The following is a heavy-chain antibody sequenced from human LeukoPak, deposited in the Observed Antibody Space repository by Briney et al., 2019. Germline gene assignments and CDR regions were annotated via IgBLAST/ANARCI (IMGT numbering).Heavy chain of an antibody. CDR1: GGSISSYY. Sequence: SETLSLTCTVSGGSISSYYWSWIRQPPGKGLEWIGYIYYSGSTNYNPSLKSRVTISVDTSKNQFSLKLRTVTAADTAVYYCARQVGGSRFPDWGQGTLVTISS. J-gene: IGHJ4*02. D-gene: IGHD1-26*01. V-gene: IGHV4-59*01. CDR3: ARQVGGSRFPD. CDR2: IYYSGST.